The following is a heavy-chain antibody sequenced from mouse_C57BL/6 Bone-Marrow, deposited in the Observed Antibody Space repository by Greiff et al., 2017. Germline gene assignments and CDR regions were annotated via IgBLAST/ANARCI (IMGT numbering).Heavy chain of an antibody. J-gene: IGHJ2*01. CDR2: INPYNGGT. CDR3: ARAVYYDFFDN. V-gene: IGHV1-19*01. Sequence: EVQLQQSGPVLVKPGASVKMSCKASGYTFTDYYMNWVKQSHGKSLEWIGVINPYNGGTSYNQKFKGKATLTVDKSSSTAYMELNSLTSEDSAVYYCARAVYYDFFDNWGQGTTLTVSS. D-gene: IGHD2-4*01. CDR1: GYTFTDYY.